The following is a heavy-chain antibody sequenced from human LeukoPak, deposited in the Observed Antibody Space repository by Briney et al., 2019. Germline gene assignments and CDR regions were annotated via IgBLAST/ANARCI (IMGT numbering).Heavy chain of an antibody. CDR1: GFTFDDYA. CDR3: ARRSRDNWFDP. Sequence: PGGSLRLSCAASGFTFDDYAMHWVRQAPGKGLEWVSGISWNSGSIGYADSVKGRFTISRDNAKNSLYLQMNSLRSDDTAVYYCARRSRDNWFDPWGQGTLVTVSS. CDR2: ISWNSGSI. J-gene: IGHJ5*02. D-gene: IGHD3-10*01. V-gene: IGHV3-9*01.